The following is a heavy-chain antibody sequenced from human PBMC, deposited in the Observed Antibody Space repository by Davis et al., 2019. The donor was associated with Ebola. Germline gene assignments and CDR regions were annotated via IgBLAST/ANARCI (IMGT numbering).Heavy chain of an antibody. Sequence: PSETLSLTCTVSGYSISSGYYWSWIRQPAGKGLEWIGHIYTSGSTNYNPSLKSRVPISVDTSKNQFSLKLSSVTAADTAVYYCARDQSSSWPKGYYNYGMDVWGQGTTVTVSS. V-gene: IGHV4-61*09. D-gene: IGHD6-13*01. CDR1: GYSISSGYY. CDR3: ARDQSSSWPKGYYNYGMDV. CDR2: IYTSGST. J-gene: IGHJ6*02.